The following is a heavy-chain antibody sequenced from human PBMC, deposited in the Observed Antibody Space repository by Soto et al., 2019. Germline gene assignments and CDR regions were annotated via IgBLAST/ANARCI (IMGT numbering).Heavy chain of an antibody. CDR2: VYYSGST. CDR1: GASISSSY. J-gene: IGHJ3*02. CDR3: ARGYYDSNGQSNTFDI. Sequence: SETLSLTCTVSGASISSSYWSWIRQPPGKRLEWIGYVYYSGSTKYNPSLKSRVTISVDTSKNQFSLKLSSVTAADTAVYYCARGYYDSNGQSNTFDIWGQGTMVTVSS. D-gene: IGHD3-22*01. V-gene: IGHV4-59*01.